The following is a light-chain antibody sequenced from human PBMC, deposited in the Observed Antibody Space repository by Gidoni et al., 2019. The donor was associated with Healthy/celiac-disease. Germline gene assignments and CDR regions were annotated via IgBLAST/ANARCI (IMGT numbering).Light chain of an antibody. V-gene: IGKV3-20*01. CDR2: GAT. CDR1: QSVSSSY. J-gene: IGKJ4*01. CDR3: QQYGSSPRVT. Sequence: EIVLTQSPGTLSLSPGERATLSCRASQSVSSSYLAWYQQTPGQAPRLLTYGATSSATGIPDRFSGSGSGTDFTLTISRLEPEDFAVYYCQQYGSSPRVTFXGXTKVEIK.